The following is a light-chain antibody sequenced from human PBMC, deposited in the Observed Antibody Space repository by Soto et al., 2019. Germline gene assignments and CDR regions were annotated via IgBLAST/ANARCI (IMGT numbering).Light chain of an antibody. CDR2: AAS. CDR3: LQDYNYPRT. CDR1: QDIGNE. V-gene: IGKV1-6*01. Sequence: AIQMTQSPSSLSASVGDRVTITCRASQDIGNELGWYQQKPGKAPKLLIYAASSLQSEVPSRFSGSGSGTDFTLTIGSLQPEDFATYYCLQDYNYPRTFGQGTKLEMK. J-gene: IGKJ2*01.